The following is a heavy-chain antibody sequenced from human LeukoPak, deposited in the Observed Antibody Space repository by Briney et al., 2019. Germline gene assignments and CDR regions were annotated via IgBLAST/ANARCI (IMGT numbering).Heavy chain of an antibody. V-gene: IGHV5-51*01. J-gene: IGHJ4*02. CDR3: ARRRYHDSSGYYPFDY. CDR2: IYPGDSDT. D-gene: IGHD3-22*01. Sequence: GESLKISCKGSGYSFSNYWIAWVRQMPGKGLEWMGIIYPGDSDTRYSPSFQGQVTISADKSISTAYLQWSSLRAPDTAMYYCARRRYHDSSGYYPFDYWGQGTLVTVSS. CDR1: GYSFSNYW.